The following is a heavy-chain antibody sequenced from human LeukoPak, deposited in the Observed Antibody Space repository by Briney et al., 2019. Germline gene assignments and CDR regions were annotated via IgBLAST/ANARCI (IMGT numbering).Heavy chain of an antibody. Sequence: GGSLRLSCAASGFIFSSYSMNWVRQAPGKGLEWVSSISSGSSYIYYADSVKGRFTISRDNAKNSLYLQMNSPRAEDTAVYYCARAGNYYGRHTNWFDPWGQGTLVTVSS. CDR2: ISSGSSYI. D-gene: IGHD3-10*01. J-gene: IGHJ5*02. CDR3: ARAGNYYGRHTNWFDP. CDR1: GFIFSSYS. V-gene: IGHV3-21*01.